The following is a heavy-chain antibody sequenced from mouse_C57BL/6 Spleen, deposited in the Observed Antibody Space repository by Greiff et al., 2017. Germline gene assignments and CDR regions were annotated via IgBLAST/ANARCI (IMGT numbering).Heavy chain of an antibody. CDR1: GYTFTSYW. CDR3: AKLSEYYGSSYVSWFAY. J-gene: IGHJ3*01. Sequence: QVQLQQPGAELVMPGASVKLSCKASGYTFTSYWMHWVKQRPGQGLEWIGEIDPSDSYTNYNHKFKGKSTLTVDNSSSTAYMQLSRLTSEESAVYYCAKLSEYYGSSYVSWFAYWGQGTLVTVSA. D-gene: IGHD1-1*01. V-gene: IGHV1-69*01. CDR2: IDPSDSYT.